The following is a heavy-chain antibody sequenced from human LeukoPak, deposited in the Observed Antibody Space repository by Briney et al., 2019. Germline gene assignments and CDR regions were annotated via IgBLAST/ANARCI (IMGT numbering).Heavy chain of an antibody. V-gene: IGHV3-30*03. CDR2: ISYDGSNK. Sequence: GRSLRLSCAASGFTFSSYGMPWVRQAPGKGLEWVAVISYDGSNKYYADSVKGRFTISRDNSKNTLYLQMNSLRAEDTAVYYCATTFGVVIRRDYWGQGTLVTVSS. CDR1: GFTFSSYG. J-gene: IGHJ4*02. CDR3: ATTFGVVIRRDY. D-gene: IGHD3-3*01.